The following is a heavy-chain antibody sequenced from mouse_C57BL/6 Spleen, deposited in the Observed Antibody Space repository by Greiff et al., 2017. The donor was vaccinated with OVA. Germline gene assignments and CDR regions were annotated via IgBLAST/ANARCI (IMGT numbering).Heavy chain of an antibody. Sequence: QVQLRQPGAELVKPGASVKMSCKASGYTFTSYWITWVKQRPGQGLEWIGDIYPGSGSTNYNEKFKSKATLTVDTSSSTAYMQLSSLTSEDSAVYYCARRELGRRAMDYWGQGTSVTVSS. CDR3: ARRELGRRAMDY. J-gene: IGHJ4*01. CDR2: IYPGSGST. CDR1: GYTFTSYW. D-gene: IGHD4-1*01. V-gene: IGHV1-55*01.